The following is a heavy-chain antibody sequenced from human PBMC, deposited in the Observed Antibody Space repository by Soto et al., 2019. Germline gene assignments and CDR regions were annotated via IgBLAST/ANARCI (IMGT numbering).Heavy chain of an antibody. CDR1: GGTFSSYA. V-gene: IGHV1-69*12. J-gene: IGHJ6*02. CDR3: ASVPMVRGAQDYYYYYGMDV. D-gene: IGHD3-10*01. CDR2: IIPIFGTA. Sequence: QVQLVQSGAEVKKPGSSVKVSCKAPGGTFSSYAISWVRQAPGQGLEWMGGIIPIFGTANYAQKFQGRVPITADESPSTAYMEWSSLRSEDTAVYYCASVPMVRGAQDYYYYYGMDVWGQGTTVTVSS.